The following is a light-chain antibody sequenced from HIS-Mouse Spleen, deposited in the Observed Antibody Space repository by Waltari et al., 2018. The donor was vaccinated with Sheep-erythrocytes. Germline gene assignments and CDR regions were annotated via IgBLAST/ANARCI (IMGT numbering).Light chain of an antibody. J-gene: IGLJ3*02. CDR3: CSYAGSSTPWV. CDR1: NSDVGRYNL. Sequence: QSALTQPASVSGSPGQSCTIPGTATNSDVGRYNLASWYQQHPGKAPQLMIYEGSKRPSGVSNRFSGSKSGKTASLTISGLQAEDEADYYCCSYAGSSTPWVFGGGTKLTVL. CDR2: EGS. V-gene: IGLV2-23*01.